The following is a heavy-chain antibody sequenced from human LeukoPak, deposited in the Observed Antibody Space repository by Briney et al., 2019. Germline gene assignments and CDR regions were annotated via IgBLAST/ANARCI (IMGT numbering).Heavy chain of an antibody. CDR2: IKQDGSEK. V-gene: IGHV3-7*01. D-gene: IGHD2-2*01. J-gene: IGHJ4*02. CDR3: AKLGYCSSTSCYPCFDY. Sequence: GGSLRLSCAASGFTFSSYWMSLVRQAPGKGLEWVANIKQDGSEKYYVDSVKGRFTISRDNAKNSLYLQMNSLRAEDTAVYYCAKLGYCSSTSCYPCFDYWGQGTLVTVSS. CDR1: GFTFSSYW.